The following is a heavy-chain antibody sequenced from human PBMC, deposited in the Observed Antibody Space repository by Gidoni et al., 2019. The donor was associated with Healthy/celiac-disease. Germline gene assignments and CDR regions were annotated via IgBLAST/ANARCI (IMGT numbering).Heavy chain of an antibody. Sequence: QVELVESGGGLVKPGGSMRLSCASSGSTFSDYYLSWIRQAPGKGLEWISYINTSGSSIYYADSVKGRFTISRDNAKNSLSLQMNSLRAEDTAVYYCATGRDSSGLVYWGQGTLVTVSS. CDR1: GSTFSDYY. V-gene: IGHV3-11*01. J-gene: IGHJ4*02. CDR2: INTSGSSI. CDR3: ATGRDSSGLVY. D-gene: IGHD3-22*01.